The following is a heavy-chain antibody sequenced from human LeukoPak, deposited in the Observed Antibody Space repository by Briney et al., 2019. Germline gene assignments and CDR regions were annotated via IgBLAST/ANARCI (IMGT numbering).Heavy chain of an antibody. CDR2: IKQEGSEK. V-gene: IGHV3-7*01. CDR1: GFIFSDYW. Sequence: GGSLRLSCAASGFIFSDYWMSWVRQAPGKGLEWVANIKQEGSEKYYVDSVKGRFTISRDNAKNSLYLQMNSLRAEDTAVYYRARDRLDFWGRGTLVTVSS. J-gene: IGHJ4*02. CDR3: ARDRLDF.